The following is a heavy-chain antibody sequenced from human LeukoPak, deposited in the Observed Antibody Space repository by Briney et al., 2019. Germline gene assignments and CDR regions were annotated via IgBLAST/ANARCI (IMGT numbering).Heavy chain of an antibody. J-gene: IGHJ4*02. CDR3: ARGGGNTMIRGVMDY. V-gene: IGHV5-51*01. Sequence: GESLKISCKSSGYNFLIYWIAWVRQMPGKGLEWMGSIYPGDSDTRYSPSFQGQVTISADKSISTAYLQCRSLKTSDNAMYYCARGGGNTMIRGVMDYWGQGALVTVSS. CDR2: IYPGDSDT. CDR1: GYNFLIYW. D-gene: IGHD3-10*01.